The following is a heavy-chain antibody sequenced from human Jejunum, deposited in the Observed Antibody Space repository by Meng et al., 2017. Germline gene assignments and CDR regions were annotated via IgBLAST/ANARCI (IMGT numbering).Heavy chain of an antibody. Sequence: GGSLRLSCAASGFTFSSYAMHWVRQAPGKGLEWVAIISYDGSNKYYLDSVRGRFTISRDNSKNTVYLQMNSLRAEDTAVYYCARSFPPRIAVADTNWRLSQTEYWGQGTLVTVSS. D-gene: IGHD6-19*01. V-gene: IGHV3-30*01. CDR1: GFTFSSYA. J-gene: IGHJ4*02. CDR2: ISYDGSNK. CDR3: ARSFPPRIAVADTNWRLSQTEY.